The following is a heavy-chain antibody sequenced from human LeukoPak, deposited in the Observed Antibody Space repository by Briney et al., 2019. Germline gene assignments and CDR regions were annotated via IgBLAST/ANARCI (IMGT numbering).Heavy chain of an antibody. Sequence: PGGSLRLSCAASGFMFNNFGLSWVRQPPGKGLEWVSAIGMGDDTYNEDTVKGRFTISRDNSKNTLFLQMNSLSAADTAIYYCAKGFHGSGSSYFDAWGQGTLVSVSS. CDR1: GFMFNNFG. J-gene: IGHJ4*02. CDR2: IGMGDDT. D-gene: IGHD3-10*01. V-gene: IGHV3-23*01. CDR3: AKGFHGSGSSYFDA.